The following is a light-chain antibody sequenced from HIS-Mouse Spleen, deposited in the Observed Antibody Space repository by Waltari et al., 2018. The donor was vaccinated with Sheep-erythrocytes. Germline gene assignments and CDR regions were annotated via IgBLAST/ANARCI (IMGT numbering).Light chain of an antibody. CDR1: QGISSY. V-gene: IGKV1-9*01. CDR2: AAS. J-gene: IGKJ2*01. CDR3: QQLNSYPHT. Sequence: DIQLTQSPSFLSASVVDRVTITSRASQGISSYLAWYQQKPGKAPKLLIYAASTLQSGVPSRFSGSGSETEFTLTISSLQPEDFATYYCQQLNSYPHTFGQGTKLEIK.